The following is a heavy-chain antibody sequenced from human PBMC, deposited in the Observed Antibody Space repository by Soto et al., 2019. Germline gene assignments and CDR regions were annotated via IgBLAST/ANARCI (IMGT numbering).Heavy chain of an antibody. V-gene: IGHV3-23*01. J-gene: IGHJ4*02. D-gene: IGHD4-17*01. CDR3: ATVRGDYGATYFDY. Sequence: EVQLLESGGGLVQPGGSLRLSCAASGFTFSSYAMSWVRQAPGKGLEWVAAISGSGGSTYYADSVKGRCTISRDNSKNTLYLQMNSRRAEDTAVYYCATVRGDYGATYFDYWGKRTPVTVSS. CDR2: ISGSGGST. CDR1: GFTFSSYA.